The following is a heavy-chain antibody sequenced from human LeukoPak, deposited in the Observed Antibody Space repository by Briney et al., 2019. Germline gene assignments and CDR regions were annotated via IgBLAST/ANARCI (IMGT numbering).Heavy chain of an antibody. J-gene: IGHJ5*02. CDR3: AREWPRFDP. CDR1: GGSISSYY. CDR2: IYYSGST. D-gene: IGHD5-12*01. V-gene: IGHV4-59*01. Sequence: PSETLSLTCTVSGGSISSYYWSWIRQPPGKGLEWIGYIYYSGSTNYNPSLESRVTISVDTSKNQFSLKLSSVTAADTAVYYCAREWPRFDPWGQGTLVTVSS.